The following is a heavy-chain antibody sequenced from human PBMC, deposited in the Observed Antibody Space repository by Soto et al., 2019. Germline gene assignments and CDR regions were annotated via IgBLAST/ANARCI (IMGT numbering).Heavy chain of an antibody. J-gene: IGHJ4*02. CDR1: GGSISSDDSY. D-gene: IGHD5-18*01. V-gene: IGHV4-39*01. CDR3: AMQASMWAQRWVIFDS. Sequence: QLHLEESGPGLVGPLETLSLTCTVSGGSISSDDSYWAWIRQPPGKGLEGFGSSYDSGSTYYNPSFKSRVARAMDLPTNQFSLKLSSVTATDTALYYCAMQASMWAQRWVIFDSWGQGALVSVSS. CDR2: SYDSGST.